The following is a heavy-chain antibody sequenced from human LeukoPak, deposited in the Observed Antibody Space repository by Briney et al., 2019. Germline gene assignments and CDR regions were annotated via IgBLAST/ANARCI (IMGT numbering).Heavy chain of an antibody. Sequence: GGSLRLSCAASGFTFSYSWMGWVRQAPGKGLEWVANIKQDGSEKYYVDSVKGRFTISRDNAKNSLYLQMNSLRGEDTAVYYCARFRTWGDKAFDYWGQGTLVTVSS. CDR1: GFTFSYSW. V-gene: IGHV3-7*01. CDR2: IKQDGSEK. D-gene: IGHD2-21*02. J-gene: IGHJ4*02. CDR3: ARFRTWGDKAFDY.